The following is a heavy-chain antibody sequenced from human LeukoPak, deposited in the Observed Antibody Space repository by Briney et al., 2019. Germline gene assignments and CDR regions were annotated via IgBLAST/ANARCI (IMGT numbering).Heavy chain of an antibody. CDR3: AKNLSGGSSGSGPLTWFPP. Sequence: GGSLRLSCAASGFTFRSYWMHWVRHAPGKGLVWVSRSNSDGSSTSYADSVKGRFTISRDNAKNTLYPQMNSLRAEDTAVYYCAKNLSGGSSGSGPLTWFPPRGQETLVTTSS. CDR1: GFTFRSYW. J-gene: IGHJ5*02. D-gene: IGHD6-13*01. CDR2: SNSDGSST. V-gene: IGHV3-74*01.